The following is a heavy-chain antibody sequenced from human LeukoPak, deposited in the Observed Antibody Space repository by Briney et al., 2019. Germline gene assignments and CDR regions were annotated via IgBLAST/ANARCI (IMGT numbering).Heavy chain of an antibody. CDR3: AREQDGYDFWSGYHKQNWFDR. CDR2: IKQDGSEK. V-gene: IGHV3-7*01. D-gene: IGHD3-3*01. Sequence: GGSLRLSCAAPGFTFSSYWMSWVRQAPGKGLERVANIKQDGSEKYYVDSVKGRFTISRDNAKNSLYLQMNSLRAEDTAVYYCAREQDGYDFWSGYHKQNWFDRWGQGTLVTVSS. J-gene: IGHJ5*02. CDR1: GFTFSSYW.